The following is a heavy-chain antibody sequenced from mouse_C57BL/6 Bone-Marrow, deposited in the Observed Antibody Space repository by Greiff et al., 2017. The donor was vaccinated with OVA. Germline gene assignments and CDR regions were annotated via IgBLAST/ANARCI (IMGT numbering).Heavy chain of an antibody. J-gene: IGHJ1*03. CDR1: GYTFTDYN. CDR2: INPNNGGT. D-gene: IGHD1-1*01. Sequence: EVKLMESGPELVKPGASVKIPCKASGYTFTDYNMDWVKQSHGKSLEWIGDINPNNGGTIYNQKFKGKATLTVDKSSSTAYMELRSLTSEDTAVYYCARRLRGYFDVWGTGTTVTVSS. CDR3: ARRLRGYFDV. V-gene: IGHV1-18*01.